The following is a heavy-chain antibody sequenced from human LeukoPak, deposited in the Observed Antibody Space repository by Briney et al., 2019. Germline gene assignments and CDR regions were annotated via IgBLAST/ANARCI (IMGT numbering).Heavy chain of an antibody. Sequence: ASVKVSCKASGYTFTGYYMHWVRQAPGQGLEWMGWINPNSGGTNYAQKFQGRVTMTRDTSISTAYMELSRLRPDDTAVYYCARDRLGRWLQFGDWGQGTLVTVSS. V-gene: IGHV1-2*02. CDR3: ARDRLGRWLQFGD. CDR1: GYTFTGYY. CDR2: INPNSGGT. D-gene: IGHD5-24*01. J-gene: IGHJ4*02.